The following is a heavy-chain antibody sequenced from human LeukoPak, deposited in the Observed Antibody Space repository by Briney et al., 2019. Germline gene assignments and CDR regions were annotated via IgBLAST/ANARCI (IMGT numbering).Heavy chain of an antibody. CDR3: ARGTQKAAATDFDY. Sequence: GGSLRLSCAASGFTFDDYGMSWVRHAPGKGLEWVSGINWNGGSTGYADSVKGRFTISRDNAKNSLYLQMNSLRAEDTALYYCARGTQKAAATDFDYWGQGTLLPVPS. V-gene: IGHV3-20*04. D-gene: IGHD6-13*01. CDR1: GFTFDDYG. CDR2: INWNGGST. J-gene: IGHJ4*02.